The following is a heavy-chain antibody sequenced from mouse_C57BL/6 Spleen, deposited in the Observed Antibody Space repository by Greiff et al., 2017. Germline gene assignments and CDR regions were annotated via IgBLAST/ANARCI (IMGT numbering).Heavy chain of an antibody. V-gene: IGHV1-81*01. Sequence: VKLQESGAELARPGASVKLSCKASGYTFTSYGISWVKQRTGQGLEWIGEIYPRSGNTYYNEKFKGKATLTADKSSSTAYMELRSLTSEDSAVYFCALITTVVAGGYYAMDYWGQGTSVTVSS. D-gene: IGHD1-1*01. CDR2: IYPRSGNT. CDR3: ALITTVVAGGYYAMDY. J-gene: IGHJ4*01. CDR1: GYTFTSYG.